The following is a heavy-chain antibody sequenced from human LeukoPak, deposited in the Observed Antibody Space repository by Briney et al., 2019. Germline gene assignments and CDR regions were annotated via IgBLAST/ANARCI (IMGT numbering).Heavy chain of an antibody. J-gene: IGHJ4*02. CDR2: ISSSSSYI. V-gene: IGHV3-21*01. D-gene: IGHD3-22*01. CDR3: ARNYDSSGYYYGNY. Sequence: GGSLRLSCAASGFTFSTYSMNWVRQAPGKGLEWVSSISSSSSYIYYADSLKGRFTISRDNAKNSLYLQMNSLRAEDTAVYYCARNYDSSGYYYGNYWGQGTLVTVSS. CDR1: GFTFSTYS.